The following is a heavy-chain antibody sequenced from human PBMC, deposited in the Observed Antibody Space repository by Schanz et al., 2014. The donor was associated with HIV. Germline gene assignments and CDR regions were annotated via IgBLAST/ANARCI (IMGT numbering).Heavy chain of an antibody. J-gene: IGHJ6*02. V-gene: IGHV3-23*01. CDR3: AKSRGDSWPYGMDV. D-gene: IGHD4-17*01. Sequence: VQLLESGGGLVKPGGSLRLSCATSGFTFGNYAMSWVRQAPGKGLDWVSGISGTDGSRSYADSVKGRFTISRDNSRNTLSLEMNSLRAEDTAVYYCAKSRGDSWPYGMDVWGQGTTVTVSS. CDR1: GFTFGNYA. CDR2: ISGTDGSR.